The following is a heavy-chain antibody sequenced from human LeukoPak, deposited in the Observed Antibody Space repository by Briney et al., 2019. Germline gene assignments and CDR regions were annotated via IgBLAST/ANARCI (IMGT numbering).Heavy chain of an antibody. J-gene: IGHJ4*02. V-gene: IGHV3-48*02. CDR2: ISSTLSTI. D-gene: IGHD3-3*01. Sequence: GGPLRLSCAASGFTFSSYSVNWVRQAPGKGLEWVSYISSTLSTIYYADSVKGRFPISRDNAKSSLYLQMNSLRDEDTAVYYCARGMSRQQFFDYWGQGTLVTVSS. CDR3: ARGMSRQQFFDY. CDR1: GFTFSSYS.